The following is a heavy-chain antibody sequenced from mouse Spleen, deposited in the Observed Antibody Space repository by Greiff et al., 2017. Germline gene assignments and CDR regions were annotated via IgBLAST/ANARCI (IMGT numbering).Heavy chain of an antibody. D-gene: IGHD1-1*01. CDR3: ARNGYYGSREDWFAY. V-gene: IGHV2-2*01. CDR2: IWSGGST. Sequence: QVQLKESGPGLVQPSQSPSITCTVSGFSLTSYGVHWVRQSPGKGLEWLGVIWSGGSTDYNAAFISRLSISKDNSKSQVFFKMNSLQADDTAIYYCARNGYYGSREDWFAYWGQGTLVTVSA. J-gene: IGHJ3*01. CDR1: GFSLTSYG.